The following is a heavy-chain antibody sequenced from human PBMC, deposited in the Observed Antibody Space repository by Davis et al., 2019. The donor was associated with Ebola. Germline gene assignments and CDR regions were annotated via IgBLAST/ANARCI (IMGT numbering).Heavy chain of an antibody. V-gene: IGHV1-8*01. D-gene: IGHD3-10*01. CDR2: MNPNSGNT. CDR1: GYTFTSYD. J-gene: IGHJ4*02. CDR3: ARSWSYYTRFDY. Sequence: SVKVSCKASGYTFTSYDINWVRQATGQGLEWMGWMNPNSGNTGYAQKFQGRVTMTRNTSISTAYMELSSLRSEDTAVYYCARSWSYYTRFDYWGQGTLVTVSS.